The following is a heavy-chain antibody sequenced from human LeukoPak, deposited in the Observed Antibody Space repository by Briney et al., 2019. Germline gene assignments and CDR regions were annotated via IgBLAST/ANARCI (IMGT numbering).Heavy chain of an antibody. CDR2: ITDSGSGGRT. V-gene: IGHV3-23*01. J-gene: IGHJ4*02. CDR3: ASQERQIKQWQFDY. Sequence: PGGSLRLSCAASGFTFSSCAMTWVRQAPGKGLEWVSVITDSGSGGRTLYADSVEGRFTISRDNSKNTLYLQIDSLRAGDTAVYYCASQERQIKQWQFDYWGQGTLVTVSS. CDR1: GFTFSSCA. D-gene: IGHD1/OR15-1a*01.